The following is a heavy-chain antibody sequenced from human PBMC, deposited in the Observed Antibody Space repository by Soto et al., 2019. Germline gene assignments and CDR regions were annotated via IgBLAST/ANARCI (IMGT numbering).Heavy chain of an antibody. V-gene: IGHV2-5*02. Sequence: QITLKESGPTLVKPTQTLTLTCSFSGFSLTTDGVGVGWVRQPPGEALEWLALIYWDDDERYSPSLKTRLTITKVPSKNPVVLIMTNMDPVDTATYYCAHSRNLITEDAQVGDFDYWGQGTLVTVSS. CDR1: GFSLTTDGVG. CDR3: AHSRNLITEDAQVGDFDY. J-gene: IGHJ4*02. D-gene: IGHD3-10*01. CDR2: IYWDDDE.